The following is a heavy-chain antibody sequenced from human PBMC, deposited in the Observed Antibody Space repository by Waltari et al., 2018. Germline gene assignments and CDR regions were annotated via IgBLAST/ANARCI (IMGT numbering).Heavy chain of an antibody. Sequence: QLRLQESGPGLVKPSETLSLTCTVSGGSISSGGYYWGWIRQAPGKGLGWIGSIYYSGSTYYNPTLESRVTISGDTSKSEFSLKLSSVTAADTAVYYCARHWKRSGYRFDPWGQGTLVTVSS. CDR1: GGSISSGGYY. CDR2: IYYSGST. D-gene: IGHD5-12*01. CDR3: ARHWKRSGYRFDP. J-gene: IGHJ5*02. V-gene: IGHV4-39*01.